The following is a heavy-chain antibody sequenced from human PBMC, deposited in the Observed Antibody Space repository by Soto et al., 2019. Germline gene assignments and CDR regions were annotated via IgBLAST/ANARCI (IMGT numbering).Heavy chain of an antibody. CDR3: ARDREYYYDSSGYRAFDI. D-gene: IGHD3-22*01. CDR2: IIPIFGTA. CDR1: GGTFGSYA. J-gene: IGHJ3*02. V-gene: IGHV1-69*13. Sequence: SVKVSCKASGGTFGSYAISWVRQAPGQGLEWMGGIIPIFGTANYAQKFQGRVTITADESTSTAYMELSSLRSEDTAVYYCARDREYYYDSSGYRAFDIWGQGTMVTVSS.